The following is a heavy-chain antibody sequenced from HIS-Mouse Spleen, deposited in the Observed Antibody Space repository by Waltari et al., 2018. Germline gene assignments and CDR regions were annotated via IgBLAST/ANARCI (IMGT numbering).Heavy chain of an antibody. D-gene: IGHD3-3*01. CDR2: IYYSGST. J-gene: IGHJ5*02. V-gene: IGHV4-39*07. Sequence: QLQLQESGPGLVKPSETLSLPCPVSGGSIRRSSYYVGWIRPPPGPGLGWIGSIYYSGSTYYNPSLKSRVTISVDTSKNQFSLKLSSVTAADTAVYYCARDEKSYDFWSGYYLGGANWFDPWGQGTLVTVSS. CDR1: GGSIRRSSYY. CDR3: ARDEKSYDFWSGYYLGGANWFDP.